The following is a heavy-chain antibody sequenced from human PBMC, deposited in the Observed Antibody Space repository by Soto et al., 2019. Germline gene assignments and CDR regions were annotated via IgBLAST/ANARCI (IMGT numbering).Heavy chain of an antibody. CDR1: GFTFSSYW. CDR3: ARDIGARSSPYYYYYMDV. CDR2: INSDGSST. Sequence: GGSLRLSCAASGFTFSSYWMHWVRQAPGKGLVWVSRINSDGSSTSYADSVKGRFTISRDNAKNTLYLQMNSLRAEDTAVYYCARDIGARSSPYYYYYMDVWGKGTPVTVSS. J-gene: IGHJ6*03. V-gene: IGHV3-74*01. D-gene: IGHD1-26*01.